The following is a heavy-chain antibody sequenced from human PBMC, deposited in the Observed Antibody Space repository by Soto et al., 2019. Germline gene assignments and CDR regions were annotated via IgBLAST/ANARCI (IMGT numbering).Heavy chain of an antibody. J-gene: IGHJ4*02. CDR3: AKVGEYYDFWSGTRGSFDY. Sequence: PGGSLRLSCAASGFTFSSHAMSWVRQAPGKGLEWVSAISGSGGSTYYADSVEGRFTISRDNSKNTLYLQMNSLRAEDTAVYYCAKVGEYYDFWSGTRGSFDYWGQGTLVTVSS. CDR1: GFTFSSHA. V-gene: IGHV3-23*01. D-gene: IGHD3-3*01. CDR2: ISGSGGST.